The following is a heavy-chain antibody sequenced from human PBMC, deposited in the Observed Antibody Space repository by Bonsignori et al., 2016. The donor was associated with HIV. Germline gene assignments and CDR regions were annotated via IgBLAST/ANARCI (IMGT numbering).Heavy chain of an antibody. V-gene: IGHV3-9*01. Sequence: GGSLRLSCAASGFIFDDYAMHWVRQAPGKGLEWVSVISWNSGTIGYADFVKGRFTISRDNAKNSLYLQMNSLRAEDTALYYCATLTTWFEDLRGPSTPDYWGQGTLVTVSS. CDR1: GFIFDDYA. CDR2: ISWNSGTI. D-gene: IGHD3-10*01. J-gene: IGHJ4*02. CDR3: ATLTTWFEDLRGPSTPDY.